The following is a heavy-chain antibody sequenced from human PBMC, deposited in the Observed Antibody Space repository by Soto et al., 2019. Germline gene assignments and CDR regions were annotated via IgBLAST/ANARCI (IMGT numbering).Heavy chain of an antibody. V-gene: IGHV4-39*01. D-gene: IGHD3-3*01. CDR2: IYYSGST. Sequence: QLQLQESGPGLVKPSETLSLTCTVSGGSISSSSYYWGWIRQPPGKGLEWIGSIYYSGSTYYNPSLKSRVTISVDTSKNQFSLKLSSVTAADTAVYYCARHESPQGLVWSGYYPYGAFDIWGQGTMVTVSS. CDR1: GGSISSSSYY. J-gene: IGHJ3*02. CDR3: ARHESPQGLVWSGYYPYGAFDI.